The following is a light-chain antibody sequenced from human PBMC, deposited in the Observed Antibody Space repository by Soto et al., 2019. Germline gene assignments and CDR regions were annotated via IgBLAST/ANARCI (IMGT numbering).Light chain of an antibody. CDR2: ENN. J-gene: IGLJ3*02. V-gene: IGLV1-51*02. CDR1: SSNIGNNY. CDR3: GTWDNSLSAGV. Sequence: QSVLTQPPSVSAAPGQTVTISCSGSSSNIGNNYVSWYQQLPGAAPKLLIYENNKRPSGIPDRFSGSKSATSATLGITGLQTGDEADYYCGTWDNSLSAGVFGGGTKLTVL.